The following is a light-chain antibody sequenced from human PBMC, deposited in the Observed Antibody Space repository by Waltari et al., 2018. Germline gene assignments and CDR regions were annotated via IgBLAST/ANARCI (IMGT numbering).Light chain of an antibody. CDR3: QQRSDRSIT. CDR1: HSVGSY. Sequence: IVLTQTPGTLTLSPGDRDTLSCRASHSVGSYLAWYQHKPGQAPRLLIYDAARRASGIPDRFSGSGSATDFTLTITRLETDDFAIYYCQQRSDRSITFGQGTRLEI. J-gene: IGKJ5*01. CDR2: DAA. V-gene: IGKV3-11*01.